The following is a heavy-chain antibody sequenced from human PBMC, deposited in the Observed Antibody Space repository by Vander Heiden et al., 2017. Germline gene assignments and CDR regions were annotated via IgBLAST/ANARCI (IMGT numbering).Heavy chain of an antibody. V-gene: IGHV1-69*01. J-gene: IGHJ3*02. CDR3: ARDRGYCSGGSCYPGAFDI. CDR2: IIPIFGTA. CDR1: AGTFSSHA. Sequence: QPQLVQSAAEVKNPGSSVKVSCKASAGTFSSHALTWVRQAPGQGLEWMGGIIPIFGTANYAQKFQGRVTITADESTSTAYMELSSLRSEDTAVYYCARDRGYCSGGSCYPGAFDIWGQGTMVTVSS. D-gene: IGHD2-15*01.